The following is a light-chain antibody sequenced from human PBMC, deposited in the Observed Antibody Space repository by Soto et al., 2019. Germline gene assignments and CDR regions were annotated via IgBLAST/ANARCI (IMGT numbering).Light chain of an antibody. Sequence: QSVLTQPPSVSGAPGQRVTVPCTGSSSNIGAGYDVHWYQQLPGTAPKLLIYGDSNRPSGVPDRFSGSKSGTSASLAITGLQAEDEADYYCQSWDNSLSGVVFGGGTKVTVL. V-gene: IGLV1-40*01. CDR3: QSWDNSLSGVV. J-gene: IGLJ2*01. CDR2: GDS. CDR1: SSNIGAGYD.